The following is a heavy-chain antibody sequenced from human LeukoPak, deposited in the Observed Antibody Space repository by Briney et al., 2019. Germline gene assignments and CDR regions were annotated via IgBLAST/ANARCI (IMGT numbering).Heavy chain of an antibody. V-gene: IGHV3-66*01. J-gene: IGHJ5*02. CDR2: IYRDGST. CDR3: ARVMTAITNWFDP. D-gene: IGHD2-21*02. Sequence: GRSLRLSCAASGFTVSSNYVGWVRQAPGKGLGWVSVIYRDGSTYYADSVKGRFTISRDNSKNTLYLQMNNLRVEDTAVYYCARVMTAITNWFDPWGQGTLVTVSS. CDR1: GFTVSSNY.